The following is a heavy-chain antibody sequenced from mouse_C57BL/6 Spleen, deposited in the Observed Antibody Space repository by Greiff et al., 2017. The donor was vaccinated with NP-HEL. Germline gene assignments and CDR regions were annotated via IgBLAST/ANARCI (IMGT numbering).Heavy chain of an antibody. J-gene: IGHJ3*01. D-gene: IGHD1-1*01. CDR1: GYTFTSYW. CDR2: INPNSGST. Sequence: QVQLQQPGAELVKPGASVKLSCKASGYTFTSYWMHWVKQRPGQGLEWIGMINPNSGSTNYNEKFKSKATLTVDKTSSTAYMQLSSLTSEDSAVYYCAREGLLLGFAYWGQGTLVTVSA. CDR3: AREGLLLGFAY. V-gene: IGHV1-64*01.